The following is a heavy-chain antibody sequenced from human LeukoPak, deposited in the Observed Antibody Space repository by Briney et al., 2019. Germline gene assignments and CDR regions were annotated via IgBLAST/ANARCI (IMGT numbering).Heavy chain of an antibody. J-gene: IGHJ4*02. D-gene: IGHD3-3*01. CDR1: GGSVINTNW. Sequence: SGTLSLTCGVSGGSVINTNWWTWVRQSPGKGLEWIGEVHLDGRTNYNPSLESRLTMSVDVSENQVSLKLTSVTAADTAVYYCAREGGFYRPLDYSGQGTLVTVSS. CDR3: AREGGFYRPLDY. V-gene: IGHV4-4*02. CDR2: VHLDGRT.